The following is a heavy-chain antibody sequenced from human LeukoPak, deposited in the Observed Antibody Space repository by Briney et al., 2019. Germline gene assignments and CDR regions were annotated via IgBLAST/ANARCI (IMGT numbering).Heavy chain of an antibody. CDR2: IYPGDSDT. D-gene: IGHD2-8*02. J-gene: IGHJ4*02. Sequence: GGSLRLSCKGSGYSFTNSWIAWVRQMPGKGLEWMGIIYPGDSDTRYSPSFQGQVTISGDKTISTAYLQWSSLKASDTAMYYCASPTCGCTSVSCYFESWGQGTLVTVSS. V-gene: IGHV5-51*01. CDR1: GYSFTNSW. CDR3: ASPTCGCTSVSCYFES.